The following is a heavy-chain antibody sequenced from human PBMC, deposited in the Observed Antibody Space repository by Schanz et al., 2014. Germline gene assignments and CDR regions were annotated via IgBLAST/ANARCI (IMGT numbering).Heavy chain of an antibody. J-gene: IGHJ4*02. CDR2: LLSSERA. D-gene: IGHD5-18*01. CDR3: ATIPRGNIYGYFDY. V-gene: IGHV4-59*11. Sequence: QVQLQESGPGLVKPSETLSLTCTVSGGSISSHYWSWVRQAPGEGLEWIAYLLSSERAKYNPSLGSRSTLSLDTSKGQFSLHQRYVTAADTAVYYCATIPRGNIYGYFDYWGQGSLVTVSS. CDR1: GGSISSHY.